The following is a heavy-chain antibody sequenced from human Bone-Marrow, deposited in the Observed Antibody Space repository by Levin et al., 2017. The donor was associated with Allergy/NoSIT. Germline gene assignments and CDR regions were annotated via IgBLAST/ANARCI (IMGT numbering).Heavy chain of an antibody. CDR3: AREGAAPYSSASTNWFDP. D-gene: IGHD6-25*01. V-gene: IGHV4-31*03. CDR1: GGSISSSGYF. J-gene: IGHJ5*02. Sequence: SQTLSLTCTVSGGSISSSGYFWGWIRQHPGKGLEWIANIYNSGFTFYNPSLKSRVTISLDTSQNQFSLKMNDVTAADTAVYYCAREGAAPYSSASTNWFDPWGQGTLVTVSS. CDR2: IYNSGFT.